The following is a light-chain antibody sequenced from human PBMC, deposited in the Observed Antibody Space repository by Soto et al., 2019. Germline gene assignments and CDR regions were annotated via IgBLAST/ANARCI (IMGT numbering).Light chain of an antibody. J-gene: IGKJ3*01. CDR3: QQSYSIPFT. V-gene: IGKV1-39*01. CDR2: AAS. Sequence: DIQMTQAPSSLSASVGDRVTVTFRASESVSSYLNWYQQKPGKAPKLLMHAASSLQSGVPSRFSGSGSGTDFTLTISSLQPEDFATYYCQQSYSIPFTFGPGTKVDIK. CDR1: ESVSSY.